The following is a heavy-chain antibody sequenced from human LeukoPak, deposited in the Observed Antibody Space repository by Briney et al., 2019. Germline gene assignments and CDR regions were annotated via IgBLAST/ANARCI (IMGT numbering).Heavy chain of an antibody. CDR3: ARGVVTAYAAFDS. D-gene: IGHD2-21*02. Sequence: PGGSLRLSCAASGFTFSSYGMHWVRQAPGKGLEWVSMISFDGSTKDYADSVKGRFTISRDNSKNTLDLQMTSLRTEDTAVYYCARGVVTAYAAFDSWGQGTLVTVSS. J-gene: IGHJ4*02. CDR1: GFTFSSYG. CDR2: ISFDGSTK. V-gene: IGHV3-30*19.